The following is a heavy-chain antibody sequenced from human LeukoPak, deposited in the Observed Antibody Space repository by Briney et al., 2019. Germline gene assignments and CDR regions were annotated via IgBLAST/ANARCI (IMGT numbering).Heavy chain of an antibody. CDR3: ARRLLWFGEKGHANRFDP. V-gene: IGHV4-59*08. CDR1: GGSISSYY. D-gene: IGHD3-10*01. CDR2: IYYSGCT. Sequence: SETLSLTCTVSGGSISSYYWSWIRQPPGKGLEWIGYIYYSGCTNYNPSLKSRVTISVDTSKNQFSLKLSSVTAADTAVYYCARRLLWFGEKGHANRFDPWGQGTLVTVSS. J-gene: IGHJ5*02.